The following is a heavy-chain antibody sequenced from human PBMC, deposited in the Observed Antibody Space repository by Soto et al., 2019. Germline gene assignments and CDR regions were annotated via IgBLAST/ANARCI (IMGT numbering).Heavy chain of an antibody. J-gene: IGHJ5*02. CDR1: GDSIISSDFY. D-gene: IGHD3-3*02. CDR2: IFYLGSS. Sequence: PSETLSLTCTVSGDSIISSDFYLGWVRHPPGKGLEWIGSIFYLGSSYYNPSLKSRVTMSVDTSKNQFSLRLRSVTAADTALYFCARHSLALRKNNWFDPWGQGIMVTVSS. CDR3: ARHSLALRKNNWFDP. V-gene: IGHV4-39*01.